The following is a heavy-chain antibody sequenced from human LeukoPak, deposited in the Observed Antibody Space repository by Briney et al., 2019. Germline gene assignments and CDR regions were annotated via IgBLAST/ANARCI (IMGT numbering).Heavy chain of an antibody. CDR3: AKELGFAIDAFDI. J-gene: IGHJ3*02. V-gene: IGHV3-74*01. CDR1: GFTFSNYW. Sequence: GGSLRLSCAASGFTFSNYWMHWVRQVPGKGLVWVSRINKDGSSTNYADSVKGRFTISRDNAKNTVYLQMNSLRVDDTAVYYCAKELGFAIDAFDIWGQGTMVTVSS. CDR2: INKDGSST. D-gene: IGHD3-10*01.